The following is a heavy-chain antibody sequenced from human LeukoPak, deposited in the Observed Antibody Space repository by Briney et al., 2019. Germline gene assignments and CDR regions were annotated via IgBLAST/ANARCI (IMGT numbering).Heavy chain of an antibody. CDR1: GGSFSGYY. V-gene: IGHV4-34*01. CDR2: INHSGST. Sequence: SETLSLTCAVYGGSFSGYYWSWIRQPPGKGLEWIGEINHSGSTNYNPSLKSRVTISVDTSKNQFSLKLSSVTAADTAVYYCARGYDYCDYWGQGTQVTVSS. J-gene: IGHJ4*02. D-gene: IGHD5-12*01. CDR3: ARGYDYCDY.